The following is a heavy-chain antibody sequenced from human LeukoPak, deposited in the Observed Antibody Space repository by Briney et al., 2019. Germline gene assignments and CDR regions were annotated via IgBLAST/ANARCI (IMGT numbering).Heavy chain of an antibody. V-gene: IGHV3-9*01. CDR3: ARVEYCSSWYEDY. CDR1: GFTFDDYA. J-gene: IGHJ4*02. D-gene: IGHD6-13*01. Sequence: GGSLRLSCAASGFTFDDYAMHWVRQAPGKGLEWVSGISWNSGSIGYADSVKGRFTISRDNAKNSLYLQMNSLRAEDTAVYYCARVEYCSSWYEDYWGQGTLVTVSS. CDR2: ISWNSGSI.